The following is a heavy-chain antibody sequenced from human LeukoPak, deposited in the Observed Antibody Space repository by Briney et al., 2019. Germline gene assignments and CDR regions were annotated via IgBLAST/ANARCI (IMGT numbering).Heavy chain of an antibody. V-gene: IGHV3-74*01. D-gene: IGHD2-15*01. CDR2: IKSDGSST. Sequence: PGGSLRLSCAASGFTFSSYWMHWVRQAPGKGLVWVSRIKSDGSSTSYADSVKGRFTISRDNAKNTLYLEMNGLRAEDTAVYYCAREWVGHCSGNSCYSGFDFWGQGTLVTVSS. CDR3: AREWVGHCSGNSCYSGFDF. J-gene: IGHJ4*02. CDR1: GFTFSSYW.